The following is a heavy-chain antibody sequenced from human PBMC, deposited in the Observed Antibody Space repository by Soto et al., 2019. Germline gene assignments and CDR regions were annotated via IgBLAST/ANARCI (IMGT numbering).Heavy chain of an antibody. D-gene: IGHD3-22*01. Sequence: GGSLRLSCAASGFTFSSYGMHWVRQAPGKGLEWVAVISYDGSNKYYADSVKGRFTISRDNSKNTLYLQMNSLRAEDTAVYYGAKYLWAYDSILGDAFDIWGQGTMVTV. V-gene: IGHV3-30*18. CDR2: ISYDGSNK. CDR1: GFTFSSYG. J-gene: IGHJ3*02. CDR3: AKYLWAYDSILGDAFDI.